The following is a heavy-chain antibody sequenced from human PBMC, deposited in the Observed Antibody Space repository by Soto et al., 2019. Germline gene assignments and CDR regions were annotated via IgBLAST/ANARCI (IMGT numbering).Heavy chain of an antibody. V-gene: IGHV2-70*01. CDR1: GFSLSTSGMC. CDR2: IDWDDDK. CDR3: ARIPRYSGSYAPIDY. Sequence: SGPTLVNPTQTLTLTCTFSGFSLSTSGMCVSWIRQPPGKALEWLALIDWDDDKYYSTSLKTRLTISKDTSKNQVVLTMTNMDPVDTATYYCARIPRYSGSYAPIDYWGQGTLGTVSS. J-gene: IGHJ4*02. D-gene: IGHD1-26*01.